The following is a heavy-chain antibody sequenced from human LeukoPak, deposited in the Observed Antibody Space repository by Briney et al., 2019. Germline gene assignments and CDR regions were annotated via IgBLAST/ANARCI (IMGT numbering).Heavy chain of an antibody. CDR1: GFTFSDYY. V-gene: IGHV3-11*01. Sequence: GGSLRLSCAASGFTFSDYYMSWFRQAPGKGLEWLSYINGNNGTIYYADSVRGRFTISRDNAKNSVYLQMNSLRGEDTAVYYCVRAYSRGYSDDFDYWSQGTLVTVSS. CDR3: VRAYSRGYSDDFDY. CDR2: INGNNGTI. J-gene: IGHJ4*02. D-gene: IGHD3-22*01.